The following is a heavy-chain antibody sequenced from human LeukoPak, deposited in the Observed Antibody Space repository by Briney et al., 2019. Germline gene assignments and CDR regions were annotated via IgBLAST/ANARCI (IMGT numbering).Heavy chain of an antibody. J-gene: IGHJ1*01. CDR2: IYHSGST. CDR3: ASEPGYCSGGSCYSGSEYFQH. V-gene: IGHV4-4*02. Sequence: PSETLSLTCAVSGDSISSTKWWSWVRQPPGKGLEWIGEIYHSGSTNYNPSLKSRVTISVDTSKNQFSLKLSSVTAADTAVYYCASEPGYCSGGSCYSGSEYFQHWGQGTLVTVSS. D-gene: IGHD2-15*01. CDR1: GDSISSTKW.